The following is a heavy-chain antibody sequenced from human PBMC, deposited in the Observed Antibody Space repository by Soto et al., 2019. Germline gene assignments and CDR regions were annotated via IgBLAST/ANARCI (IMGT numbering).Heavy chain of an antibody. Sequence: ILSCAASGFTFSSYGMHWVRQAPGKGLEWVAVISYDGSNKYYADSVKGRFTISRDNSKNTLYLQMNSLRAEDTAVYYCANLGVAVAGRSDALDIWGQGTMVTVSS. D-gene: IGHD6-19*01. J-gene: IGHJ3*02. V-gene: IGHV3-30*18. CDR2: ISYDGSNK. CDR3: ANLGVAVAGRSDALDI. CDR1: GFTFSSYG.